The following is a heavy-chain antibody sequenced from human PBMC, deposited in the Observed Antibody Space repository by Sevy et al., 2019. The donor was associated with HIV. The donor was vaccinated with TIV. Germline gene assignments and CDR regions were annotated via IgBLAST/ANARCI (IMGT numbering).Heavy chain of an antibody. Sequence: ASVKVSCQASGYTFTDYFIHWVRQAPGQGLEWMGRMHGSSGYRDFAQTFQGRVTLTMDTATTTAHMELRRLTSDDTAVYYCARDRNSDNMSGYNDYWGQGTLVTVSS. CDR2: MHGSSGYR. D-gene: IGHD3-3*01. CDR3: ARDRNSDNMSGYNDY. J-gene: IGHJ4*02. CDR1: GYTFTDYF. V-gene: IGHV1-2*06.